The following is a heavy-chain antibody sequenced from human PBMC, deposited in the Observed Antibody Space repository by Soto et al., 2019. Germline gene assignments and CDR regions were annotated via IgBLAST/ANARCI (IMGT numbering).Heavy chain of an antibody. CDR3: ARSDSSGYFTEFY. CDR1: GGTFSSYA. D-gene: IGHD3-22*01. CDR2: IIPIFGTA. Sequence: GASVKVSCKASGGTFSSYAISWVRQAPGQGLEWMGGIIPIFGTANYAQKFQGRVTITAVKSTSTGYMELSSLRSEDTVVYYCARSDSSGYFTEFYWGQGSLVTVSS. V-gene: IGHV1-69*06. J-gene: IGHJ4*02.